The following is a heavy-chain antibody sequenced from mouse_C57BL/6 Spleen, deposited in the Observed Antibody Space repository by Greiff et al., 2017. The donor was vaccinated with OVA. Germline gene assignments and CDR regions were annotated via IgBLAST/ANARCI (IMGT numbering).Heavy chain of an antibody. CDR2: ISSGSSTI. J-gene: IGHJ4*01. Sequence: EVKLMESGGGLVKPGGSLKLSCAASGFTFSDYGMHWVRQAPEKGLEWVAYISSGSSTIYYADTVKGRFTIASDNAKNTLVLQMTSLRSEDTAMYYCARDSNYGYAMDYWGQGTSVTVSS. D-gene: IGHD2-5*01. CDR1: GFTFSDYG. V-gene: IGHV5-17*01. CDR3: ARDSNYGYAMDY.